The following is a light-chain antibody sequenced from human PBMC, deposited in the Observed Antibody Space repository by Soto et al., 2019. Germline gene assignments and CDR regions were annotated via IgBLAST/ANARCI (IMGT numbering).Light chain of an antibody. V-gene: IGLV1-40*01. J-gene: IGLJ3*02. CDR1: SSNIGAGYY. Sequence: QAVVTQPPSVSGAPGQRVTISCTGSSSNIGAGYYVHWYQQLPGTAPKLLIFGNNNRPSGVPDRFSGSKSGTSASLAITGLQAEDEADYYCQSFDRSLSGRVFGGGTKLTVL. CDR2: GNN. CDR3: QSFDRSLSGRV.